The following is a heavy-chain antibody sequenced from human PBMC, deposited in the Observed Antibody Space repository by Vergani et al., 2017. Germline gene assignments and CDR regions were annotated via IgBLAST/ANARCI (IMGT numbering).Heavy chain of an antibody. Sequence: QVQLVQSGAEVKKPGASVKVSCKASGYTFTGYYMHWVRQAPGQGLEWMGWINPNSGGTNYAQKFQGRVTMTRDTSISTAYMELSRLRSDDTDVYYCARDPLAGYQLPNDYYYYGMDVGGQGTTVTVSS. CDR1: GYTFTGYY. V-gene: IGHV1-2*02. D-gene: IGHD2-2*01. CDR2: INPNSGGT. J-gene: IGHJ6*02. CDR3: ARDPLAGYQLPNDYYYYGMDV.